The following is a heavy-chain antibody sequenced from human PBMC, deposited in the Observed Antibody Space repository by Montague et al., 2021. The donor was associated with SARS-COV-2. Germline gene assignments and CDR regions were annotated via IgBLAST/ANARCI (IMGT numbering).Heavy chain of an antibody. V-gene: IGHV4-59*01. CDR1: GGSISSYY. CDR2: IYYSGST. CDR3: ARVFPRWLQFAPYFDY. J-gene: IGHJ4*02. Sequence: SETLSLTCTVSGGSISSYYWSRIRQPPGKGLEWIGYIYYSGSTNYNPSPKSRVTISVDTSKNQFSLKLSSVTAADTAVYYCARVFPRWLQFAPYFDYWGQGTLVTVSS. D-gene: IGHD5-24*01.